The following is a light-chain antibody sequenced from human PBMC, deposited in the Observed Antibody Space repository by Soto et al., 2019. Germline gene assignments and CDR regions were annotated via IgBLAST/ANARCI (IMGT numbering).Light chain of an antibody. J-gene: IGKJ2*01. CDR1: QSISSY. Sequence: DIQMTQSPSSLSASVGDRVTITCRASQSISSYLNWYQQKPGKAPKLLIYAASSLKSGVPSRFSGSGSGTDFTLTISSLQPEDFATYYCQQSYSTPRSTFGQGTKVEIK. V-gene: IGKV1-39*01. CDR3: QQSYSTPRST. CDR2: AAS.